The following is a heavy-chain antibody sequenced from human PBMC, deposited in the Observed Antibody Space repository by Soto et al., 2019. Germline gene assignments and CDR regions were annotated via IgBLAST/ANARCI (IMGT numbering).Heavy chain of an antibody. D-gene: IGHD3-10*01. CDR1: GFTFSSYG. J-gene: IGHJ4*02. V-gene: IGHV3-30*18. Sequence: QVQLVESGGGVVQPGRSLRLSCAASGFTFSSYGMHWVRQAPGKGLEWVAVISYDGSNKYYADSVKGRFTISRDNSKNTLYLQMNSLRAEDRAVYYCAKDLTLLRGSGSYYNVPPLGYWCQGTLVTVSS. CDR3: AKDLTLLRGSGSYYNVPPLGY. CDR2: ISYDGSNK.